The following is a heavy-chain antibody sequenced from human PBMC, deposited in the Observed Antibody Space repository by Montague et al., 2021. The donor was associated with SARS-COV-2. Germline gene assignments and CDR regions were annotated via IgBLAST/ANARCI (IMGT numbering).Heavy chain of an antibody. V-gene: IGHV4-34*01. D-gene: IGHD5-18*01. CDR3: ARGGGYSYGALDY. J-gene: IGHJ4*02. Sequence: SETLSLTCVVYGGSFSGYYWSWIRQPPGKGLEWIGEINHSGSTNYNPSLKSRVTISVGTSKEQFSLRLSSVTAADTAVYYCARGGGYSYGALDYWGQGTLVTVSS. CDR2: INHSGST. CDR1: GGSFSGYY.